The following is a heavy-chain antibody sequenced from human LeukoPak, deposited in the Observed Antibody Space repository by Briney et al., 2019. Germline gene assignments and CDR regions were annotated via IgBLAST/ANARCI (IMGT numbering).Heavy chain of an antibody. V-gene: IGHV3-48*02. CDR3: ARGPLRHNAFDI. Sequence: PGGSLRLSCAASGFTFSSYSMNWVRPAPGKGLEWVSYISSSSTTISYADSVKGRFTISRDNAQNSLYLQMNSLRDEDTAVYYCARGPLRHNAFDIWGQGTMVTVSS. CDR1: GFTFSSYS. CDR2: ISSSSTTI. D-gene: IGHD3-3*01. J-gene: IGHJ3*02.